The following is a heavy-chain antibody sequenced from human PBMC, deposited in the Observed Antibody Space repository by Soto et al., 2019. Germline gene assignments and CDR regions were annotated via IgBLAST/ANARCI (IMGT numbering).Heavy chain of an antibody. V-gene: IGHV1-58*02. CDR1: GFTFPSSA. CDR3: AADLWGVATGRERSFYYYYLAV. J-gene: IGHJ6*03. D-gene: IGHD5-12*01. Sequence: SVKVSCKASGFTFPSSAMQWVRQARGQRLEWIGWIVVGSGNTNYAQKFQERVTITRDMSTSTAYMELSSLRSEDTAVYYCAADLWGVATGRERSFYYYYLAVWGKGSTVTVSS. CDR2: IVVGSGNT.